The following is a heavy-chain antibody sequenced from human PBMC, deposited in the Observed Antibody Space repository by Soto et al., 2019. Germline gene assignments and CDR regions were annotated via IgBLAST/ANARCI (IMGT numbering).Heavy chain of an antibody. CDR2: ISSSSRYI. D-gene: IGHD3-10*01. CDR1: GFTFSTYS. J-gene: IGHJ4*02. V-gene: IGHV3-21*01. Sequence: EVQLVESGGGLVKPGGSLRLSCAASGFTFSTYSMNWVRQAPGKGLEWVSSISSSSRYIYYADSVKGRFTISRDNAMNSLYLQMNSLRAEDTAVYYCARYSNYFGSGSPFDYWGQGILVTVSS. CDR3: ARYSNYFGSGSPFDY.